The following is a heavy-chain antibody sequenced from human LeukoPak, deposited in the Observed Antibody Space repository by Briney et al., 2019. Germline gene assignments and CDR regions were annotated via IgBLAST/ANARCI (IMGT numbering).Heavy chain of an antibody. D-gene: IGHD5-18*01. CDR1: GFTFSSYA. Sequence: PGGSLRLSCAASGFTFSSYAMHWVRQAPGKGLEWVSGISWNSGSIGYADSVKGRFTISRDNAKNSLYLQMNSLRAEDTALYYCAKEKIQLWHDAFDIWGQGTMVTVSS. V-gene: IGHV3-9*01. CDR2: ISWNSGSI. J-gene: IGHJ3*02. CDR3: AKEKIQLWHDAFDI.